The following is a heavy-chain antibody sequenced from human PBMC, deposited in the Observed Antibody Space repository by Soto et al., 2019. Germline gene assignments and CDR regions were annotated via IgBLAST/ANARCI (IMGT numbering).Heavy chain of an antibody. V-gene: IGHV4-59*01. J-gene: IGHJ5*02. D-gene: IGHD3-22*01. CDR1: GGSINNYY. CDR3: ARYSPPKKSYDSNPGWFDP. Sequence: SETLSLTCAVSGGSINNYYWTWIRQPPGKGLEWIGYVYYTGSTSYNPSLKSRVTISLDTSMNQFSLTLNSVTAADTAMYFCARYSPPKKSYDSNPGWFDPWGQGTLVTVSS. CDR2: VYYTGST.